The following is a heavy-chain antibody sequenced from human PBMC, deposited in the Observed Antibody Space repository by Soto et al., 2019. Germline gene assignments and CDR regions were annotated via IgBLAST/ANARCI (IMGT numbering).Heavy chain of an antibody. CDR3: ARDSHCGGDCRTSFDY. J-gene: IGHJ4*02. CDR1: GGSISSSDW. CDR2: IYHSGST. D-gene: IGHD2-21*02. V-gene: IGHV4-4*02. Sequence: QVQLQESGPGLVKPSGTLSLTCAVSGGSISSSDWWSWVRQPPGKGLEWIGEIYHSGSTNYNPSLQRRVTISVDKSQNLFSLKLSCVTAADPAVYYCARDSHCGGDCRTSFDYWGQGTLVTVSS.